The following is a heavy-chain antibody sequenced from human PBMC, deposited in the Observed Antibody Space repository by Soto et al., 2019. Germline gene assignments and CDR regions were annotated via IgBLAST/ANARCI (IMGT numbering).Heavy chain of an antibody. CDR2: IYYSGST. CDR1: GGSISSGGYY. Sequence: QVQLRESGPGLVKPSQTLSLTCTVSGGSISSGGYYWSWIRQHPGKGLEWIGYIYYSGSTYYNPSLKSRVTISVDTSKNQFSLKLSSVTAADTAVYYCARATIFGVVIDYWGQGTLVTVSS. CDR3: ARATIFGVVIDY. D-gene: IGHD3-3*01. V-gene: IGHV4-31*03. J-gene: IGHJ4*02.